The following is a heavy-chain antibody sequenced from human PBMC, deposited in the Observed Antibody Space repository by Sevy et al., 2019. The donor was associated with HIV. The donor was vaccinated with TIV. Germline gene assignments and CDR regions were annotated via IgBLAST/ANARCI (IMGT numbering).Heavy chain of an antibody. CDR2: ISSGSSYV. CDR1: GFTFSYYN. V-gene: IGHV3-21*01. CDR3: ASPLHYYDSPSAY. J-gene: IGHJ4*02. Sequence: GGSLRLSCATSGFTFSYYNMNWVRQAPGKGLEWVSSISSGSSYVYHADSVKGRFTISRDNAKNSLYLQMNSLRTEDTAVYYCASPLHYYDSPSAYWGQGTQVTVSS. D-gene: IGHD3-22*01.